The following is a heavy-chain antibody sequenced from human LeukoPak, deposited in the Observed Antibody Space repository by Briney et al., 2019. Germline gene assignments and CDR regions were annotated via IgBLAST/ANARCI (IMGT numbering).Heavy chain of an antibody. CDR1: GGSISSYY. D-gene: IGHD2-2*01. CDR2: IYYSGST. CDR3: ARGKYQLLSFYYYYYMDV. J-gene: IGHJ6*03. Sequence: SETLSPTCTVSGGSISSYYWSWIRQPPGKGLEWIGYIYYSGSTNYNPSLKSRVTISVDTSKNQFSLKLSSVTAADTAVYYCARGKYQLLSFYYYYYMDVWGKGTTVTISS. V-gene: IGHV4-59*01.